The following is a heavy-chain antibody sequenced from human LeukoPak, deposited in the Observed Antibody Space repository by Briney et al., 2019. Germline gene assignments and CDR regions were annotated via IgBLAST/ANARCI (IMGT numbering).Heavy chain of an antibody. D-gene: IGHD4-17*01. V-gene: IGHV3-23*01. CDR1: GFTFSSYA. Sequence: PGGSLRLSCAASGFTFSSYAMSWVRQAPGKGLEWISAISGSGGSTYYADSVKGRFTISRDNSKNTLYLQMNSLRAEDTAVYYCAKDSTSTRYGDYVSGYWGQGTLVTVSS. CDR2: ISGSGGST. J-gene: IGHJ4*02. CDR3: AKDSTSTRYGDYVSGY.